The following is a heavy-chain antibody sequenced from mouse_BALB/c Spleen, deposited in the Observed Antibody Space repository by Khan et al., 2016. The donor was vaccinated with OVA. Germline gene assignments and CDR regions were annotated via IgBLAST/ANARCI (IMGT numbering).Heavy chain of an antibody. CDR3: ARGRSSRPAWFTY. CDR1: GYSITSGYF. CDR2: IRYDGDS. V-gene: IGHV3-6*02. D-gene: IGHD3-1*01. J-gene: IGHJ3*01. Sequence: EVKLEVSGPGLVKPSQSLSLTCSVTGYSITSGYFWNWIRQFPGNKLEWMGYIRYDGDSNYNPSLKNRISITRDTYKNRFFLKWNSLIPEDTAKYCCARGRSSRPAWFTYWGQGTLVTVSA.